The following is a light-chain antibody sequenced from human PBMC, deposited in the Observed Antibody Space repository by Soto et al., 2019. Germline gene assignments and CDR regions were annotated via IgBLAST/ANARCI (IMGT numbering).Light chain of an antibody. J-gene: IGLJ2*01. CDR3: QSYDSSNYVV. CDR2: EDN. V-gene: IGLV6-57*04. Sequence: NFMLTQPHSVSESPGKTVTISCTRSSGSIASNYVQWYQQRPGSAPTTVIYEDNQRPSGVPDQFSGSIDSSSNSASLTISGLKTEDEADYYCQSYDSSNYVVFGGGTKLTVL. CDR1: SGSIASNY.